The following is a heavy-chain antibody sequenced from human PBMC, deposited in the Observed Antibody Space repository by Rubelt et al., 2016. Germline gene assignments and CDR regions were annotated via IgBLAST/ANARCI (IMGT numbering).Heavy chain of an antibody. Sequence: RAQGLEWMGWINAGNGNTKYSQKFQGRVTITRDTSASTAYMELSSLRSEDTAVYYCARLRYLASYYYGMDVWGQGTTVTVSS. D-gene: IGHD3-9*01. J-gene: IGHJ6*02. CDR3: ARLRYLASYYYGMDV. CDR2: INAGNGNT. V-gene: IGHV1-3*01.